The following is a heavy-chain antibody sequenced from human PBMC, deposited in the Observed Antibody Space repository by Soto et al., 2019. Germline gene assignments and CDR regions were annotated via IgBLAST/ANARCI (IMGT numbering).Heavy chain of an antibody. J-gene: IGHJ6*03. D-gene: IGHD3-10*01. Sequence: GSLRLSCAPSVFTVRGNYMSWVRQAPGRALEWVSVIYSGGSTYYAVSVKGRFTISRDNSKNTLYLQMNSLRAEDTAVYYCARDVSYYYGSGSYSKSSYYYYMDVWGKGT. CDR1: VFTVRGNY. V-gene: IGHV3-66*01. CDR2: IYSGGST. CDR3: ARDVSYYYGSGSYSKSSYYYYMDV.